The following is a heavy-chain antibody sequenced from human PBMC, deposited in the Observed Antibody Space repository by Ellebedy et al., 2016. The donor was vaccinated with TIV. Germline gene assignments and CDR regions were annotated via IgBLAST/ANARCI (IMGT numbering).Heavy chain of an antibody. CDR1: GYTFTSHD. Sequence: ASVKVSXXASGYTFTSHDINWVRQAPGQGLEWMGWMNPDIGNTGYAQKFHGRVTMTRNTSISTAYMELSSLTSEDTAVDYCARDKTEATNWGQGTLVTVSS. J-gene: IGHJ4*02. CDR3: ARDKTEATN. CDR2: MNPDIGNT. D-gene: IGHD5-12*01. V-gene: IGHV1-8*01.